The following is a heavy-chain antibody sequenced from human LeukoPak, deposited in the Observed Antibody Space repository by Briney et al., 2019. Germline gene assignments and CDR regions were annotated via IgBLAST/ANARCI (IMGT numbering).Heavy chain of an antibody. J-gene: IGHJ6*03. Sequence: SVKVSCKASGGTFSSYAISWVRQAPGQGLEWMGGIIPIFGTANYAQKFQGRVTITADESTSTAYMELSSLRSEDTAVYYCASSIAVAGEFPEFHYMDVWGKGTTVTISS. CDR2: IIPIFGTA. D-gene: IGHD6-19*01. V-gene: IGHV1-69*13. CDR1: GGTFSSYA. CDR3: ASSIAVAGEFPEFHYMDV.